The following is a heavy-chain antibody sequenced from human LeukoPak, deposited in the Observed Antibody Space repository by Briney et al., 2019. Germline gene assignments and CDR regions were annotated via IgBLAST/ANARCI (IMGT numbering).Heavy chain of an antibody. D-gene: IGHD3-10*01. CDR2: ISGSGAST. CDR3: ASTVVRAREIH. V-gene: IGHV3-23*01. CDR1: GFTFNNYA. Sequence: GGSLRLSCAASGFTFNNYAMSWVRQAPGKGLEWVSAISGSGASTYYADSVKGRFTISRDNSKNTLYVQMNSLRAEDTAVYYCASTVVRAREIHWGQGTLVTVSS. J-gene: IGHJ4*02.